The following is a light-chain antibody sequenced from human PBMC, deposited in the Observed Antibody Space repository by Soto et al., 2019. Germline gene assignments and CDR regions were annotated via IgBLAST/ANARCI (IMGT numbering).Light chain of an antibody. CDR2: WAS. Sequence: DIVMTQSPDSLAVSLGERATINCKSSQSVLYSSNNKNYLAWYQQKPGQPPKLLIYWASTRESGVPDRFSGSGSGTDFTLTISSLQAEDVAVYYCQQYYGLPPTFGGGTKVDIK. V-gene: IGKV4-1*01. CDR3: QQYYGLPPT. J-gene: IGKJ4*01. CDR1: QSVLYSSNNKNY.